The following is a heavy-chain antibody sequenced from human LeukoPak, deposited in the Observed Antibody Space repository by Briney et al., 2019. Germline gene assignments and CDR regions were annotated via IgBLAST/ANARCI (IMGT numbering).Heavy chain of an antibody. J-gene: IGHJ4*02. D-gene: IGHD3-10*01. CDR1: GFTFSGYG. Sequence: GASVKVSCKTSGFTFSGYGFNWVRQAPGQGLEWMGWISAYNGNTNYAQKLQGRVTMTTDTSTSTAYMELRSLRSDDTAVYYCARDLGFGELIGFDYWGQGTLVTVSS. CDR2: ISAYNGNT. V-gene: IGHV1-18*01. CDR3: ARDLGFGELIGFDY.